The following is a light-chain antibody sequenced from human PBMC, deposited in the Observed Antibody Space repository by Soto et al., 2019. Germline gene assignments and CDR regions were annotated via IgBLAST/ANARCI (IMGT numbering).Light chain of an antibody. CDR2: HVS. CDR1: RSDVGGYNY. CDR3: SSYTSXSTYV. J-gene: IGLJ1*01. Sequence: QSVLTQPAPVSGSPGQTITISCTGNRSDVGGYNYVSWYQQYPGKAPKLMIYHVSNRPSGVSNRFSGSKSGNSASLTISGLQAGDEADYYCSSYTSXSTYVFGTGXKVTVL. V-gene: IGLV2-14*01.